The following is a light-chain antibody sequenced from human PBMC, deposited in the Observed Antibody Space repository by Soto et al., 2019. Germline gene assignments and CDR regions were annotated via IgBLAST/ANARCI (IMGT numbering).Light chain of an antibody. CDR3: QQYNSWPLT. CDR2: GAS. V-gene: IGKV3-15*01. J-gene: IGKJ4*01. Sequence: EIVMTQSPATLSVSPGERATLSCRASQSVSSNLAWYQQKPGQAPRLLIYGASTRATGIPARFSGSGSGTEVTLTISSLQSEEFAVYCCQQYNSWPLTFGGGTKVEIK. CDR1: QSVSSN.